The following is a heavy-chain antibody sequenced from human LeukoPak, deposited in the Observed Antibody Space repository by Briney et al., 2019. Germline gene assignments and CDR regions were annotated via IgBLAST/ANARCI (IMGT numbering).Heavy chain of an antibody. CDR2: IYHSGST. V-gene: IGHV4-38-2*01. Sequence: SETLSLTCAVSGYSISSGYYWGWIRQPPGKGLEWIGSIYHSGSTYYNPSLKSRVTISVDTSKNQFSLKLSSVTAADTAVYYCARRSDFSSGSNWFDPWGQGTLVTVSS. CDR3: ARRSDFSSGSNWFDP. CDR1: GYSISSGYY. D-gene: IGHD3-3*01. J-gene: IGHJ5*02.